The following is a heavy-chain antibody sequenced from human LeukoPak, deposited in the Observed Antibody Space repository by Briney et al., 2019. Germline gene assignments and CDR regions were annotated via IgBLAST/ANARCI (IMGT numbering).Heavy chain of an antibody. D-gene: IGHD5-12*01. CDR2: ISAYNGNT. J-gene: IGHJ4*02. Sequence: ASVNVSCKASGYTFTTYGITWVRQAPGRGLDWMGWISAYNGNTNYAQKLQGRVTMTTDTSTSTAYMELRSLRSDDTAVYYCARDQSPGDIVPTTFDYWGQGTLVTVSS. CDR3: ARDQSPGDIVPTTFDY. V-gene: IGHV1-18*04. CDR1: GYTFTTYG.